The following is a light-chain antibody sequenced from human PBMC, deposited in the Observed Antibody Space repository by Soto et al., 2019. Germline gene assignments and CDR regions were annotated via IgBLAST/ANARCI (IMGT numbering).Light chain of an antibody. V-gene: IGLV4-69*01. CDR3: QTWGWGV. J-gene: IGLJ3*02. Sequence: QLVLTQSPSASASLGASVKLTCTLSSGHSSYAIAWHQQQPQKGPRYLMKLNSDGSHTKGDGIPDRFSGSSSGAERYLTISSLQSEDEADYYWQTWGWGVFGGGTKLTVL. CDR2: LNSDGSH. CDR1: SGHSSYA.